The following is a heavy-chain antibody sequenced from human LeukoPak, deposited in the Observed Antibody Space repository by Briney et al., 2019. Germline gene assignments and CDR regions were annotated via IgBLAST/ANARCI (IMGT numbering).Heavy chain of an antibody. Sequence: GGSLRLSCAASGFSFSSYAMSWVRQAPGKGLEWVGRIKSKTDGGTTDYAAPVKGRFTISRDDSKNTLYLQMNSLKTEDTAVYYCTTDLYYDILTGYYWGKTDYWGQGTLVTVSS. D-gene: IGHD3-9*01. CDR2: IKSKTDGGTT. CDR3: TTDLYYDILTGYYWGKTDY. V-gene: IGHV3-15*01. CDR1: GFSFSSYA. J-gene: IGHJ4*02.